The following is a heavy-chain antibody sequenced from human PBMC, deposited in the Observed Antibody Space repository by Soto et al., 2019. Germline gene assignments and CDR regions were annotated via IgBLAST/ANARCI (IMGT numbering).Heavy chain of an antibody. J-gene: IGHJ6*02. CDR2: INPNSGDT. V-gene: IGHV1-2*02. D-gene: IGHD1-26*01. CDR3: AKGGAIVAAGTRVYLYNAMDV. CDR1: GYTFTGYY. Sequence: ASVHVSCKASGYTFTGYYVHWVRQAPGQGLEWMGWINPNSGDTYLAQRFQGRVTMNRDTSIGTAYMELRGLTSDDTAEYYCAKGGAIVAAGTRVYLYNAMDVWGQGTTVTVSS.